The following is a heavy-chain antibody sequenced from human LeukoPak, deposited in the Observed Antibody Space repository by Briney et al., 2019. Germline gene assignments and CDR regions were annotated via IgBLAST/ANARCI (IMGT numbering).Heavy chain of an antibody. CDR3: ARDWSYYDSSGYDY. D-gene: IGHD3-22*01. CDR2: TNVGNGNT. J-gene: IGHJ4*02. V-gene: IGHV1-3*01. Sequence: ASVKVSCKASGHTFTSYAMHWVRQAPGQRLEWMGWTNVGNGNTKYSQKFQGRVTITRDTSASTAYMELSSLRSEDTAVYYCARDWSYYDSSGYDYWGQGTLVTVSS. CDR1: GHTFTSYA.